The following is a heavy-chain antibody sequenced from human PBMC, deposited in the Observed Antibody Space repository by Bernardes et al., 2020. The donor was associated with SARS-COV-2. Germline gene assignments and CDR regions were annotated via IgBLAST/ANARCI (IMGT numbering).Heavy chain of an antibody. CDR2: INPNSGVT. CDR1: GYTFSDYY. CDR3: ARDVMGSRGRYFDC. V-gene: IGHV1-2*02. D-gene: IGHD2-15*01. Sequence: ASVKVSCKASGYTFSDYYMHWLRQAPGQGLEWMGCINPNSGVTRFAQSFQGRVTMTRDTSISTVYMELSRLRSDDTALYYCARDVMGSRGRYFDCWRQGSLVTVSS. J-gene: IGHJ4*02.